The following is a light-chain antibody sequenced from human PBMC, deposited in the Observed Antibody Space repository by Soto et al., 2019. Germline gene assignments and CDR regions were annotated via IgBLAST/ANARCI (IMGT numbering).Light chain of an antibody. CDR3: QSYDSSLSVYVV. V-gene: IGLV1-40*01. J-gene: IGLJ2*01. Sequence: QTVVTQPPSVSGAPGQRVTISCTGSSSNIGAGYDVQWYQQPPGSAPKLLIFGNSNRPSGVPDRFSGSKSGTSASLAITGLQADDEADYYCQSYDSSLSVYVVFGGGTKLTVL. CDR2: GNS. CDR1: SSNIGAGYD.